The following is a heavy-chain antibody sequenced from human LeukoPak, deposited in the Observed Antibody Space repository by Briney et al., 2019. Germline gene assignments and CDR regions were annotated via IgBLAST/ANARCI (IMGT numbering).Heavy chain of an antibody. CDR2: IYPGDSDT. V-gene: IGHV5-51*01. D-gene: IGHD3-10*01. CDR1: GYSFTSYW. CDR3: ARQSHLLWFGELSWFDP. Sequence: GESLKISCKGSGYSFTSYWIGWVRQMPGKGLEWMGIIYPGDSDTRYSPSFQGQVTISADKSISTAYLQWSSLKASDTAMYYCARQSHLLWFGELSWFDPWGQGTLVTVSS. J-gene: IGHJ5*02.